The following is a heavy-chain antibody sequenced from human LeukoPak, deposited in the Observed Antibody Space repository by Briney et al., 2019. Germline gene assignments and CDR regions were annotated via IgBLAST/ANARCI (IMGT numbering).Heavy chain of an antibody. CDR1: GGSIRSSSYY. CDR3: ARLYSRFYYYYMDV. D-gene: IGHD6-13*01. CDR2: ISHSGST. J-gene: IGHJ6*03. Sequence: SETLSLTCTVSGGSIRSSSYYWSWIRQPPGKGLEWIGEISHSGSTNYNPSLKSRVTISVDTSKSQFSLKLSSVTAADTAVYYCARLYSRFYYYYMDVWGKGTTVTVSS. V-gene: IGHV4-39*07.